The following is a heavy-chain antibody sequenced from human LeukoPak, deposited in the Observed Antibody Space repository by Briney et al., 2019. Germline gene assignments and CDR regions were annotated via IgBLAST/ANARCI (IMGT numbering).Heavy chain of an antibody. CDR3: ARGGWELLRRGLDY. CDR2: INNDGRSI. J-gene: IGHJ4*02. D-gene: IGHD1-26*01. CDR1: GFTFSRYW. Sequence: GGSLRLSCAASGFTFSRYWMHWVRQVPGQGLVWVARINNDGRSITYADSVKGRFTISRDNAKNTLYLQMNSLRAEDTAVYYCARGGWELLRRGLDYWGQGTLVTVSS. V-gene: IGHV3-74*03.